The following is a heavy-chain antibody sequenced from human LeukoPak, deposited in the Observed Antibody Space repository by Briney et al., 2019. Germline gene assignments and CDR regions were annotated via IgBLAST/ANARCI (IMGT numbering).Heavy chain of an antibody. CDR1: GFTFSSYW. Sequence: GGSLRLSCAASGFTFSSYWMHWVRQAPGKGLVRVSRINSDGSSTSYADSVKGRFTISRDNAKNTLYLQMNSLRAEDTAVYYCARGPDLSGYDIDYYYYGMDVWGQGTTVTVSS. CDR2: INSDGSST. V-gene: IGHV3-74*01. D-gene: IGHD5-12*01. CDR3: ARGPDLSGYDIDYYYYGMDV. J-gene: IGHJ6*02.